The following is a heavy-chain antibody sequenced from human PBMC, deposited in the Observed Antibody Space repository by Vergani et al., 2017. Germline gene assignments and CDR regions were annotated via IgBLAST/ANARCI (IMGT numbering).Heavy chain of an antibody. CDR1: GYSISSGYY. J-gene: IGHJ4*02. V-gene: IGHV4-38-2*01. D-gene: IGHD3-10*01. CDR3: ARHPITMVRGVISYFDY. Sequence: QVQLQESGPGLVKPSETLSLTCAVSGYSISSGYYWGWIRQPPGKGLEWIGSIYHSGSTYYNPSLKSRVTISVDTSKNQFSLKLSSVTAADTAVDYCARHPITMVRGVISYFDYWGQGTLVTVSS. CDR2: IYHSGST.